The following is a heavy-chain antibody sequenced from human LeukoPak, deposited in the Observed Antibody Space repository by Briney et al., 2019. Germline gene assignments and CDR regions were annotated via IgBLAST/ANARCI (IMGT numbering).Heavy chain of an antibody. CDR2: ISGSGGST. V-gene: IGHV3-23*01. Sequence: GGSLRLSCAASGFTFSSYAMSWVRQAPGKGLEWVSAISGSGGSTYYADSVKGRFTISRDNSKNTLYLQMNSLRAEDTAVYYCAGPGARGYSGHALDYWGQGTLVTVSS. D-gene: IGHD5-12*01. CDR1: GFTFSSYA. CDR3: AGPGARGYSGHALDY. J-gene: IGHJ4*02.